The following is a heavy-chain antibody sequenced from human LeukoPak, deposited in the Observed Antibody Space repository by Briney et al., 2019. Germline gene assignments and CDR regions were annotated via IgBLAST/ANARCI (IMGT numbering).Heavy chain of an antibody. Sequence: HPGGSLRLSCAASGFTFSSYAMSWVRQAPGKGLEWVSTINNNGGSTSYADSVKGRFTISRDNSKNTLYLQMNSLRAEDTAVYYCAKESGYNYGWDLDHWGQGTLVTVSS. D-gene: IGHD5-24*01. CDR3: AKESGYNYGWDLDH. J-gene: IGHJ4*02. CDR2: INNNGGST. V-gene: IGHV3-23*01. CDR1: GFTFSSYA.